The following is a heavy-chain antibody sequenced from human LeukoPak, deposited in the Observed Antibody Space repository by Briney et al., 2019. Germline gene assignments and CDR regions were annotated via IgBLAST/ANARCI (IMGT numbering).Heavy chain of an antibody. D-gene: IGHD6-19*01. V-gene: IGHV4-39*01. CDR1: GGSISSSSYY. J-gene: IGHJ4*02. CDR2: IYYSGST. Sequence: PSETLSLTCTVSGGSISSSSYYWGWIRQPPGKGLEWIGSIYYSGSTYYNPSLKSRVTISVDTSKNQFSLELSSVTAADTAVYYCARPLRHSSGWTALDYWGQGTLVTVSS. CDR3: ARPLRHSSGWTALDY.